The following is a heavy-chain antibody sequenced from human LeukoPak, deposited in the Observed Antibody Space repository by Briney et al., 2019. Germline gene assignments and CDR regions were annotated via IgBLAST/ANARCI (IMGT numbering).Heavy chain of an antibody. V-gene: IGHV4-39*01. CDR2: IYYGGST. Sequence: SETLSLTCTVSGGSISSTSYYWGWIRQPPGKGLEWMGSIYYGGSTYYNPSLKSRVTISVDTSKNQFSLKLKSVTAADTSVYYCARKADDRSLDYWGQGTLVTVSS. CDR1: GGSISSTSYY. J-gene: IGHJ4*02. CDR3: ARKADDRSLDY.